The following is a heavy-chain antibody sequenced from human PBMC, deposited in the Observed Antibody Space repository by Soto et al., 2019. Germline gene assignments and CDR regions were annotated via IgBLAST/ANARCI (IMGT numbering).Heavy chain of an antibody. V-gene: IGHV4-30-4*01. J-gene: IGHJ5*01. D-gene: IGHD2-2*01. CDR1: GDYIHVGGYY. CDR3: GRDLTSNANCIDS. CDR2: IYYTGKP. Sequence: SETLSLTCSVSGDYIHVGGYYWTWIRQRPGKGLEWMGYIYYTGKPYYNPSLESRLTMSVDRSKNQFSLRLTSVTAADTAVYFCGRDLTSNANCIDSWGQGTLVTVSS.